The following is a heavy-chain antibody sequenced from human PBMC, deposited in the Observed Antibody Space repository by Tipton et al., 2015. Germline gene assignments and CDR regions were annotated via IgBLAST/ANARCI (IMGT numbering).Heavy chain of an antibody. Sequence: TLSLTCNVSGASVTSGSFQWTWIRQPPGKRLEWIGYTFYSGSTNYNPSLKSRITISIDTSKNQFFLKLSSVTAADTAVYYCARSPFKSGYFDYWGQGTLVTVSS. CDR2: TFYSGST. CDR3: ARSPFKSGYFDY. V-gene: IGHV4-61*01. J-gene: IGHJ4*02. CDR1: GASVTSGSFQ. D-gene: IGHD2/OR15-2a*01.